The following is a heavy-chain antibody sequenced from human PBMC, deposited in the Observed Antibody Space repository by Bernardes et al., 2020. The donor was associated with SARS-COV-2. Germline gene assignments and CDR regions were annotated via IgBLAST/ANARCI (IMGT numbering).Heavy chain of an antibody. V-gene: IGHV3-30*18. Sequence: GGSLRLSCVASGFTFSSYGMHWVRQAPGRELEWVAVISSDGRNTYYAASVKGRFTFSRDNSMKTLYLQMNSLRAEDTAVYYCAKVIGRWNDGFDYWGQGTLVTVSS. D-gene: IGHD1-1*01. CDR3: AKVIGRWNDGFDY. CDR2: ISSDGRNT. CDR1: GFTFSSYG. J-gene: IGHJ4*02.